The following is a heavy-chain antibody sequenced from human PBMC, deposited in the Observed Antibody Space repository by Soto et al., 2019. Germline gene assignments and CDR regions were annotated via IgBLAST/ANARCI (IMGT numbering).Heavy chain of an antibody. J-gene: IGHJ3*01. V-gene: IGHV3-23*01. Sequence: GGSLRLSCAASGFIFTNYAMNWVRQAPGKGLEWVSVIGGRGNSAYYADSVQGRFTISRDNSKNTLSLQMRSLTEDDKAIYYCVREGRGSFDFWGRGTMVTVSS. CDR2: IGGRGNSA. D-gene: IGHD5-12*01. CDR3: VREGRGSFDF. CDR1: GFIFTNYA.